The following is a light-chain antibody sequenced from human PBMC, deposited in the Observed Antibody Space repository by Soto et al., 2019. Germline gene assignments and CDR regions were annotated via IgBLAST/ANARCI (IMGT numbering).Light chain of an antibody. V-gene: IGLV2-14*01. CDR2: EIY. J-gene: IGLJ1*01. Sequence: QSALTQPASVSGSPGQSITISCPGNSSDIGAYNYVSWYQHHPGTAPKLMVYEIYNRHSGVSSRFSGSKSGNTASLTISGLQAEDEADYYCSSYTINRLLVFGTGTKLTVL. CDR3: SSYTINRLLV. CDR1: SSDIGAYNY.